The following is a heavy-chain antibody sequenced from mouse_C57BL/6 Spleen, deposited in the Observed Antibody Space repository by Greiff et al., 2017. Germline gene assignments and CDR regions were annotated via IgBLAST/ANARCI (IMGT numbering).Heavy chain of an antibody. V-gene: IGHV1-59*01. D-gene: IGHD2-5*01. Sequence: QVQLQQPGAELVRPGTSVKLSCKASGYTFTSYWMHWVKQRPGQGLEWIGVIDPSDSYTNYNQKFKGKATLTVDTSSSTAYVQLSSLTSEDSAVYYCARSSTDYSNLYYAMDYWGQGTSVTVSS. CDR3: ARSSTDYSNLYYAMDY. CDR2: IDPSDSYT. J-gene: IGHJ4*01. CDR1: GYTFTSYW.